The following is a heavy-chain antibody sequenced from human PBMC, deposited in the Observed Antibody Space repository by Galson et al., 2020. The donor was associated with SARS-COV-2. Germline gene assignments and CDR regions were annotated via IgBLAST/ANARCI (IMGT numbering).Heavy chain of an antibody. CDR2: ISGYNGNR. Sequence: SVKVSCKASGYAFNNKGISWVRQAAGQGLEGVGWISGYNGNRKYAQKFQDRVILTTDASTSTAYMEVRSLRPDDSAVYYCARDPRLSGRGYGGANGFEIPGPGTRVTVS. CDR3: ARDPRLSGRGYGGANGFEI. CDR1: GYAFNNKG. D-gene: IGHD6-13*01. J-gene: IGHJ3*02. V-gene: IGHV1-18*01.